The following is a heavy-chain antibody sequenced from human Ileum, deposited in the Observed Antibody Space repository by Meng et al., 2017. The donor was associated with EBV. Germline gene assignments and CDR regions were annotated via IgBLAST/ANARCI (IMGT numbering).Heavy chain of an antibody. D-gene: IGHD3-3*01. J-gene: IGHJ4*01. Sequence: QGRLGQSGAEVKKPGASVKVSCKASGYTFTSYDISWVRQAPGQGLEWMGWINPYNGNTVYAQEFQGRVTMTTDTSTSTAYMELSRLRSDDTAVYYCARDYEFCSGCVRWYFDHWGHGTLVTVSS. CDR1: GYTFTSYD. V-gene: IGHV1-18*01. CDR3: ARDYEFCSGCVRWYFDH. CDR2: INPYNGNT.